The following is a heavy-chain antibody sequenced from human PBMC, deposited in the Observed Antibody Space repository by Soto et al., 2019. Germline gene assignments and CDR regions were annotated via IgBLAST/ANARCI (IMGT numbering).Heavy chain of an antibody. J-gene: IGHJ6*02. CDR2: INPKSGGT. V-gene: IGHV1-2*04. CDR3: ARGHSTDCSNGACSFFYNHEMDV. CDR1: GYSFTDYR. Sequence: GASVKVSCKASGYSFTDYRIHWVRQAPGQGLEWLGRINPKSGGTSTAQKFQGWVTMTRDRSISTVYMELTRLRSDDTAVYFCARGHSTDCSNGACSFFYNHEMDVWGQGTTVTVSS. D-gene: IGHD2-8*01.